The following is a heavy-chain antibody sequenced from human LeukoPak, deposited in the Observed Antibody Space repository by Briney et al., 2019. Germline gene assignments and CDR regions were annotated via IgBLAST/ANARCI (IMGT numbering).Heavy chain of an antibody. CDR2: ISYDGSNK. Sequence: GGSLGLSCAASGFTFSSYAMHWVRQAPGKGLEWVAVISYDGSNKYYADSVKGRFTISRDNSKNTLYLQMNSLRAEDTAVYYCAREAYYYGSGGYYKRSPWYYFDYWGQGTLVTVSS. CDR1: GFTFSSYA. V-gene: IGHV3-30-3*01. D-gene: IGHD3-10*01. CDR3: AREAYYYGSGGYYKRSPWYYFDY. J-gene: IGHJ4*02.